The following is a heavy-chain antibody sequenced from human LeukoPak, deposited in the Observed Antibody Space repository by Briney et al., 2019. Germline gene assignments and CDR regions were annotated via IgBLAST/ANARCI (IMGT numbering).Heavy chain of an antibody. CDR2: MKRDGSEV. V-gene: IGHV3-7*01. CDR1: GFTFSTYW. Sequence: GGSLRLSCAASGFTFSTYWMTWVRQAPGKGLEWVANMKRDGSEVYYANSVKGHSTISRDNAKNSLYLQMNSLRAEDTAVYYCARYTEYYFDYWGQGTLVTVSS. J-gene: IGHJ4*02. CDR3: ARYTEYYFDY. D-gene: IGHD2-2*02.